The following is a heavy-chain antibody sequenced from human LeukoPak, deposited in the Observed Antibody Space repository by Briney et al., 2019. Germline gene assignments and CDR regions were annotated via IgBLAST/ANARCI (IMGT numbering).Heavy chain of an antibody. CDR3: ARDRGADSVFGVVRHSYYFDY. J-gene: IGHJ4*02. V-gene: IGHV1-69*04. D-gene: IGHD3-3*01. Sequence: SVKVSCKASGGTFSSYAISWVRQAPGQGLEWMGRIIPILGIANYAQKFQGRVTITADKSTSTAYMELSSLRSEDTAVYYCARDRGADSVFGVVRHSYYFDYWGQGTLVTVSS. CDR1: GGTFSSYA. CDR2: IIPILGIA.